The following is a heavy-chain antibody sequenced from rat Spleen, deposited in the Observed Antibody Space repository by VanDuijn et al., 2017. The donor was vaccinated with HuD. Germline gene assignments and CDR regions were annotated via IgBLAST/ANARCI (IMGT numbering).Heavy chain of an antibody. Sequence: EVQLVESGGGLVQPGRSMKPSCAASGFTFSNYGMAWVRQAPKKGLEWVAYISYDGGSTYYRDSVKGRFTISRDNAKSTLYLQMDSLRSEDTATYYCTTSIAALFDYWGQGVMVTVSS. D-gene: IGHD1-2*01. CDR1: GFTFSNYG. V-gene: IGHV5-20*01. CDR3: TTSIAALFDY. J-gene: IGHJ2*01. CDR2: ISYDGGST.